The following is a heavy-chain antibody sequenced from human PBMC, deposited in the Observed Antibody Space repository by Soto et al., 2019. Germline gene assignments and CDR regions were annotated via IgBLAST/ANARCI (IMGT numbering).Heavy chain of an antibody. D-gene: IGHD2-8*02. Sequence: SVKVSCKASGGTFSSYAISWVRQAPGQGLEWMGGIIPIFGTANYAQKLQGRVTITADKSTSTAYMELRSLRSEDTAVYYCARSPGGPFDYWGQGTLVTVSS. V-gene: IGHV1-69*06. CDR2: IIPIFGTA. J-gene: IGHJ4*02. CDR1: GGTFSSYA. CDR3: ARSPGGPFDY.